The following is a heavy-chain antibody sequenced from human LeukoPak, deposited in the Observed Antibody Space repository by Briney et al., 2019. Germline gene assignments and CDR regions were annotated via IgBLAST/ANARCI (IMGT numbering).Heavy chain of an antibody. D-gene: IGHD2-21*02. Sequence: SSQTLSLTCTVSGGSISSGDYYWSWIRQPPGKGLEWIGYIYYSGSTYYNPSLKSRVTISVDTSKNQFSLKLSSVTAADTAVYYSARVWFAYCGGDCLNPWGQGTLVTVSS. CDR3: ARVWFAYCGGDCLNP. V-gene: IGHV4-30-4*01. J-gene: IGHJ5*02. CDR1: GGSISSGDYY. CDR2: IYYSGST.